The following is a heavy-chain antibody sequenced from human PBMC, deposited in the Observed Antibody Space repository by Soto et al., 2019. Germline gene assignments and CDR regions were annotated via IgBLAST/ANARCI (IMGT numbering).Heavy chain of an antibody. CDR1: GYSFTIYW. Sequence: PGESLKISCNGSGYSFTIYWIGWVRQMPGKGLEWMGIIHPGDPDTRYSPSFQGQVTISADKSISTAYLRWSSLKASDTAMYYCARLKMVRAPLDVWGQGTTVTVSS. D-gene: IGHD3-10*01. CDR3: ARLKMVRAPLDV. J-gene: IGHJ6*02. V-gene: IGHV5-51*01. CDR2: IHPGDPDT.